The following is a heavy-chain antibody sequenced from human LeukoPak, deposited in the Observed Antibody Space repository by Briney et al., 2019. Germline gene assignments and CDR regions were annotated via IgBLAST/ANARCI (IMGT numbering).Heavy chain of an antibody. Sequence: VASVKVSCKASGYTFSSYGISWVRQAPGQGLEWMGWINPNSGGTNFAQKFQGRVTMTRDLSISTAYMELSRLGSDDTAVYYCARGPATGDFDYWGQGTLVTVSS. D-gene: IGHD7-27*01. CDR2: INPNSGGT. CDR3: ARGPATGDFDY. J-gene: IGHJ4*02. CDR1: GYTFSSYG. V-gene: IGHV1-2*02.